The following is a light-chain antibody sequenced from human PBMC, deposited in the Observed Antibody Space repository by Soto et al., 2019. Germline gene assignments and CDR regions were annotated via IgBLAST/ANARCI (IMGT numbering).Light chain of an antibody. CDR2: AAS. V-gene: IGKV1-39*01. CDR3: QQSYSTPWT. J-gene: IGKJ1*01. CDR1: QSISSY. Sequence: DIQMTKSPSSLSASVGDRVTITCRASQSISSYLNWYQQKPGKAPKLLIYAASSLQSGVPSRFSGSGSGTDVTLTISSLQPEDFATYYCQQSYSTPWTFGQGTKVEIK.